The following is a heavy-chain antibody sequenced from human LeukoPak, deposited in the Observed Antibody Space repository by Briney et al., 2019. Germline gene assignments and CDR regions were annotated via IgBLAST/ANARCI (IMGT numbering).Heavy chain of an antibody. CDR3: ARGKAWIQLWFKTYYYYGMDV. D-gene: IGHD5-18*01. V-gene: IGHV3-11*01. CDR1: GFTFSDYY. CDR2: ISSSGSTI. Sequence: TGGSLRLSCAASGFTFSDYYMSWIRQAPGEGLEWVSYISSSGSTIHYADSVKGRFTISRDNAKNSLYLQMNSLRAEDTAVYYCARGKAWIQLWFKTYYYYGMDVWGQGTTVTVSS. J-gene: IGHJ6*02.